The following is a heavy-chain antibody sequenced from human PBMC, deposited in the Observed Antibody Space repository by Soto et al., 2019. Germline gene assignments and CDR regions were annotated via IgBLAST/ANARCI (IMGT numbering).Heavy chain of an antibody. V-gene: IGHV1-2*02. CDR3: AREVTYGGGSFSLGL. CDR2: INPNNGGT. CDR1: VYYFTSYY. J-gene: IGHJ4*02. Sequence: ASVKVSCKTSVYYFTSYYIHWVRQAPGQGLEWMGWINPNNGGTNSAQKFQGRVTMTSDTSINTAYMEITSLRSDDTALYYCAREVTYGGGSFSLGLWGQGTLVTVSS. D-gene: IGHD3-10*01.